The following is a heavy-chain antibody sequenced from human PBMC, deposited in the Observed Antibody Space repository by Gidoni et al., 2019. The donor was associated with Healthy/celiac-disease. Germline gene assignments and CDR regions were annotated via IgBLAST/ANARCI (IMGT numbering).Heavy chain of an antibody. CDR3: AREDLSGSYYRFDP. CDR1: GYTFPGYY. J-gene: IGHJ5*02. Sequence: VQLVQSGAEVKKPGSSVKVSCKASGYTFPGYYMHWVRQAPGQGLEWMGWINPNSGGTNYAQKFQGWVTMTRDTSISTAYMELSRLRSDDTAVYYCAREDLSGSYYRFDPWGQGTLVTVSS. D-gene: IGHD1-26*01. CDR2: INPNSGGT. V-gene: IGHV1-2*04.